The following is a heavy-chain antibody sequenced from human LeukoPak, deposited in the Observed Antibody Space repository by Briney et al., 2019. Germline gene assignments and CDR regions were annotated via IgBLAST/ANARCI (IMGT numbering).Heavy chain of an antibody. J-gene: IGHJ3*02. CDR2: IIPIFGTA. D-gene: IGHD2-2*01. CDR1: GGTFSSYA. V-gene: IGHV1-69*06. CDR3: ARGGRAYCSSTSCYGAFDI. Sequence: SVKVSRKASGGTFSSYAISWVRQAPGQGLEWMGGIIPIFGTANYAQKFQGRVTITADKSTSTAYMELSSLRSEDTAVYYCARGGRAYCSSTSCYGAFDIWGQGTMVTVSS.